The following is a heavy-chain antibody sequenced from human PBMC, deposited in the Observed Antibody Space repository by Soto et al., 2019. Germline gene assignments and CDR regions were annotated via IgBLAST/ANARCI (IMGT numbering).Heavy chain of an antibody. CDR2: IYWDHEK. D-gene: IGHD1-20*01. CDR1: GFSLRNTEES. Sequence: QITLKESGPTLVKATQTLTLTCSFSGFSLRNTEESVSWIRQPPGKALEWLGIIYWDHEKRYSPSVKSRLTITKDTSKNHVVLMMTNLDPMDTGTYYCAHRRYKCNDWDCFDSCGHGTLVTVSS. CDR3: AHRRYKCNDWDCFDS. V-gene: IGHV2-5*02. J-gene: IGHJ5*01.